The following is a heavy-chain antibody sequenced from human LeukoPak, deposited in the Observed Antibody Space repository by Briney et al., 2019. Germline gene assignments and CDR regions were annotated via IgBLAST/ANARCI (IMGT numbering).Heavy chain of an antibody. D-gene: IGHD3-9*01. CDR3: AKDILTGYYQRGYYYYYYGMDV. CDR2: ISSSSSYI. V-gene: IGHV3-21*01. J-gene: IGHJ6*02. CDR1: GFTFSSYS. Sequence: GGSLRLSCAASGFTFSSYSMNWVRQAPGKGLEWVSSISSSSSYIYYADSVKGRFTISRDNAKNSLYLQMNSLRAEDTAVYYCAKDILTGYYQRGYYYYYYGMDVWGQGTTVTVSS.